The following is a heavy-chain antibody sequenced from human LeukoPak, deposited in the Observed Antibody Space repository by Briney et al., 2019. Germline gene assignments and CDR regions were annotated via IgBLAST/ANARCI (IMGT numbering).Heavy chain of an antibody. J-gene: IGHJ4*02. Sequence: TGGSLRLSCTASGFTFGDYAMSWVRQAPGKGLEWVGFIRSKAYGGTTEYAASVKGRFTISRDDSKSIAYLQMNSLKTEDTAVYYCTRGSSGRPFDYWGQRTLVTVSS. CDR3: TRGSSGRPFDY. V-gene: IGHV3-49*04. D-gene: IGHD6-19*01. CDR1: GFTFGDYA. CDR2: IRSKAYGGTT.